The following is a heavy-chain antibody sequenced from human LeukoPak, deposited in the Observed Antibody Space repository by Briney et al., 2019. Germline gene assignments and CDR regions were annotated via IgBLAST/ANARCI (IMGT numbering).Heavy chain of an antibody. CDR2: IYYSGST. V-gene: IGHV4-59*01. D-gene: IGHD3-16*02. CDR1: GGSISGYY. CDR3: ARDVHFWGSYLYSDYYYYYMDV. J-gene: IGHJ6*03. Sequence: PSETLSLTCTVSGGSISGYYWSWIRQPPGQGLEWIGYIYYSGSTYYNPSLKSRVTISVDTSKNQFSLKLSSVTAADTAVYYCARDVHFWGSYLYSDYYYYYMDVWGKGTTVTISS.